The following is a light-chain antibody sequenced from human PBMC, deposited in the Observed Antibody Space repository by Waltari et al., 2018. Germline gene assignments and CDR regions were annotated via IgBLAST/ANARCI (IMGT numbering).Light chain of an antibody. J-gene: IGLJ3*02. Sequence: SFDLTQPPSVSVSPGRTATITCSRPMLAHKTSSWYQQKPGQSPILIIYEDNMRPSGVPERFSGSHSGNTATLTISGTQSLDEADYFCQAWDTRTVFGGGTKLTVL. CDR1: MLAHKT. V-gene: IGLV3-1*01. CDR3: QAWDTRTV. CDR2: EDN.